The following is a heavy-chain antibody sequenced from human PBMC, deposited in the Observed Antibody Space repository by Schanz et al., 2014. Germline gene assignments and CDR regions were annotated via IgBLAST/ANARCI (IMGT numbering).Heavy chain of an antibody. CDR1: GGSFSGYY. CDR3: ARDALGGPHNWFDP. Sequence: QVQLQESGPGLVKPSGTLSLTCAVYGGSFSGYYWSWIRQHPGKGLEWIGYISYSGTTYYNPSLKSRVTISVSTSKTQFSLKLSSVTAADTAVYYCARDALGGPHNWFDPWGQGTLVSVSS. CDR2: ISYSGTT. D-gene: IGHD3-16*01. V-gene: IGHV4-34*09. J-gene: IGHJ5*02.